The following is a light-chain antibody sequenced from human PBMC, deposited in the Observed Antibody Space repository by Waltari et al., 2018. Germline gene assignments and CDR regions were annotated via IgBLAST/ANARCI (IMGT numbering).Light chain of an antibody. CDR1: QSVDRN. CDR2: YAS. Sequence: EIVMTQSPATLSVSPGDRATLSCRASQSVDRNLAWYQQKPGQAPRLLIYYASTRAPGIPARFSGSGSGTEFTLTISILQSEDFAVYYCQQYNNWPPPLTFGGGTKVEIK. CDR3: QQYNNWPPPLT. J-gene: IGKJ4*01. V-gene: IGKV3-15*01.